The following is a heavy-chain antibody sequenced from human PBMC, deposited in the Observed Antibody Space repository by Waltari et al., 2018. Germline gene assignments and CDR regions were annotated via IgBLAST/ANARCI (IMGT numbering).Heavy chain of an antibody. J-gene: IGHJ2*01. CDR1: GGSISSGGYY. V-gene: IGHV4-31*03. CDR2: IYYSGST. CDR3: ARGSGGRSDNYWYFDL. D-gene: IGHD2-15*01. Sequence: QVQLQESGPGLVKPSQTLSLTCTVSGGSISSGGYYWSWIRQHPGKGLEWIGYIYYSGSTYYNPSVKSRVTISVDTSKNQFSLKLSSVTAADTAVYYCARGSGGRSDNYWYFDLWGRGTLVTVSS.